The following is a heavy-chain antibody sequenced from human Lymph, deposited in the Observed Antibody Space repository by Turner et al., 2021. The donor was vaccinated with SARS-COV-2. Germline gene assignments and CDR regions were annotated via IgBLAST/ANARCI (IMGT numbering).Heavy chain of an antibody. CDR3: ARDVERYNDFWSGYSGGYGLDV. J-gene: IGHJ6*02. CDR1: GSTFTGYY. Sequence: QVQMVQSGAEVQKPGASVTVSCTASGSTFTGYYMHWVRQAPGQGLEWMGGINPNSGGTNYAQKFQGRVTMTRDTSISTAYMELSRLRSDDTAVYYCARDVERYNDFWSGYSGGYGLDVWGQGTTVTVSS. V-gene: IGHV1-2*02. D-gene: IGHD3-3*01. CDR2: INPNSGGT.